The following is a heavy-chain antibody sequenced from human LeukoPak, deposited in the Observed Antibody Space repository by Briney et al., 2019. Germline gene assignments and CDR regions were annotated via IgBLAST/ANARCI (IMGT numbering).Heavy chain of an antibody. CDR3: ARGDRAVAGAWGWFDP. D-gene: IGHD6-19*01. CDR1: NGSISSYY. J-gene: IGHJ5*02. V-gene: IGHV4-4*07. CDR2: IHASGST. Sequence: SETLSLTCTASNGSISSYYWSWIRQPAGKGLEWIGRIHASGSTNYNPSLKSRVTMSVDTPKNQFSLKLSSVTAADTAIYFCARGDRAVAGAWGWFDPWGQGTLVTVSS.